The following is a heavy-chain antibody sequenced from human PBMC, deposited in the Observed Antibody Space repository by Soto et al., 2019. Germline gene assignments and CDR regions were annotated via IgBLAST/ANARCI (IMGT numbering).Heavy chain of an antibody. Sequence: SSVKVSCKASGYNFNIYGINWVRQAPGQGLELMGWISAYDGKTTYAEKFQGRVTMATDASTSTAYMELRSLRSDDTAVYYCARDPHEYWKIYWFAPWGKGTLVTASS. CDR3: ARDPHEYWKIYWFAP. CDR2: ISAYDGKT. J-gene: IGHJ5*02. D-gene: IGHD3-3*01. CDR1: GYNFNIYG. V-gene: IGHV1-18*01.